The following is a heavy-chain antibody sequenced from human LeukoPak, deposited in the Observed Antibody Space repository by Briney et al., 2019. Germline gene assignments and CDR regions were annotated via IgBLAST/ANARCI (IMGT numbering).Heavy chain of an antibody. CDR2: IYYSGST. J-gene: IGHJ4*02. CDR3: ARTGSGTTQGDFDY. V-gene: IGHV4-39*07. Sequence: SETLSLTCTVSGGSISSSSYYWGWIRQPPGKGLEWIGSIYYSGSTYYNPSLKSRVTISVDTSKNQFSLKLSSVTAADTAVYYCARTGSGTTQGDFDYWGQGTLVTVSS. CDR1: GGSISSSSYY. D-gene: IGHD3-10*01.